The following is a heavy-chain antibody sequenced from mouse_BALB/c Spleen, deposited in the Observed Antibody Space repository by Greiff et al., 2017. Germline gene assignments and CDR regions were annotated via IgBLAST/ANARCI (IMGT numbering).Heavy chain of an antibody. CDR3: ARWDLYDGYRLFAY. J-gene: IGHJ3*01. CDR1: GFTFSSYA. V-gene: IGHV5-9-4*01. CDR2: ISSGGSYT. D-gene: IGHD2-3*01. Sequence: EVKLVESGGGLVKPGGSLKLSCAASGFTFSSYAMSWVRQSPEKRLEWVAEISSGGSYTYYPDTVTGRFTISRDNAKNTLYLEMSSLRSEDTAMYYCARWDLYDGYRLFAYWGQGTLVTVSA.